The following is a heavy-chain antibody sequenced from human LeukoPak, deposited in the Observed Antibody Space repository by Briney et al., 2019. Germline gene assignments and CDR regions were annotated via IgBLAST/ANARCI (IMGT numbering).Heavy chain of an antibody. J-gene: IGHJ4*02. CDR1: GFTFSSYA. D-gene: IGHD3-16*01. Sequence: TGGSLRLSCAASGFTFSSYAMHWVRQAPGKGLEWVAVISYDGSNKYYADSVKGRFTISRDNSKNTLYLQMNSLRAEDTAVYYCARGATGDYVWGSYIYWGQGTLVTVSS. CDR2: ISYDGSNK. CDR3: ARGATGDYVWGSYIY. V-gene: IGHV3-30*04.